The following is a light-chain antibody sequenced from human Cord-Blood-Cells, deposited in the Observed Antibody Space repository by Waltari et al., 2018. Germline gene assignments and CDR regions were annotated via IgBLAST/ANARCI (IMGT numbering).Light chain of an antibody. J-gene: IGKJ1*01. V-gene: IGKV1-5*01. Sequence: IQMTQSHSPMSACVGDRVSITCRASQSISSGLAWYQPKPGKSPKLLIYDASSLESGGPARFSGSGSGTEFTLTISSLQPDDFATYYCQQYNSYSTFGQGTKVEIK. CDR2: DAS. CDR1: QSISSG. CDR3: QQYNSYST.